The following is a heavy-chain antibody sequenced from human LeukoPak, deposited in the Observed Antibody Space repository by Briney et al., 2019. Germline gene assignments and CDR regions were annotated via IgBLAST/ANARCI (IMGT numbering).Heavy chain of an antibody. J-gene: IGHJ3*02. V-gene: IGHV4-39*01. Sequence: PSGTLSLTCTVSGGSISSSNYYWGWIRQPPGKGLEWIGTIYYSGSTYYNPSLKSRVTISVDTSKNQFSLKLSSVTAADTAVYYCARLRITGTATFAFDIWGQGTMVTVSS. CDR2: IYYSGST. CDR1: GGSISSSNYY. CDR3: ARLRITGTATFAFDI. D-gene: IGHD1-20*01.